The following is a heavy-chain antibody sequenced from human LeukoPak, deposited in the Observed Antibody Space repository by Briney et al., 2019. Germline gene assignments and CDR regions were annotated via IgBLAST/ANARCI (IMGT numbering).Heavy chain of an antibody. CDR3: ARAWGEDIAAGPYYFDY. CDR2: ISAYNGNT. V-gene: IGHV1-18*01. J-gene: IGHJ4*02. D-gene: IGHD6-6*01. CDR1: GYTFSNYA. Sequence: ASVKVSCKASGYTFSNYAISWVRQAPGQGLEWMGWISAYNGNTNYAPKLQGRVTMTTDTSTSAAYMELRSLRSDDTAVYYCARAWGEDIAAGPYYFDYWGQGSLVTVSS.